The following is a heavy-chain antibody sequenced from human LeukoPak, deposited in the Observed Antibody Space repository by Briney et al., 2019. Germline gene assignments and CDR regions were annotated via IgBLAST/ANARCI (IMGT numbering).Heavy chain of an antibody. V-gene: IGHV3-21*01. Sequence: GGSLRLSCAASGFTFSSYWMSWVRQAPGKGLEWVSYISGSSNYLHDADSVKGRLTISRDNAKTSVYLQMNSLRVEDTAVYYCAREYSGWYVDYWGQGTLVTVSS. CDR1: GFTFSSYW. CDR2: ISGSSNYL. CDR3: AREYSGWYVDY. J-gene: IGHJ4*02. D-gene: IGHD6-19*01.